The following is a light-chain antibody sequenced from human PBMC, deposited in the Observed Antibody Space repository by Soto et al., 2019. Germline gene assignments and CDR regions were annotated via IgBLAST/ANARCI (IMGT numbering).Light chain of an antibody. Sequence: EIVLTQSPGTLSLSPGERATLSCRASQSVSSNYLAWYQQRPGQTPRLLFFETSSRATGIPDRFSGSGSGTDLTLTTSRLEPEDFAVYYCQQYGSSPVTFGGGTKVEIK. CDR3: QQYGSSPVT. J-gene: IGKJ4*01. CDR2: ETS. CDR1: QSVSSNY. V-gene: IGKV3-20*01.